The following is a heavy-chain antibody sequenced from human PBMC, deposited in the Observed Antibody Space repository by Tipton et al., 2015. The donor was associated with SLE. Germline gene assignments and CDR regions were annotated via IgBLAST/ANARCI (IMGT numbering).Heavy chain of an antibody. J-gene: IGHJ4*02. CDR3: ANGPGDY. CDR2: ISYDGSNK. V-gene: IGHV3-30-3*01. Sequence: SLTLSCAASGFTFSSYAMHWVRQAPGKGLEWVAVISYDGSNKYYADSVKGRFTISRDNSKNTLYLQMNSLRAEDTAVYYCANGPGDYWGQGTLVTVSS. CDR1: GFTFSSYA. D-gene: IGHD3/OR15-3a*01.